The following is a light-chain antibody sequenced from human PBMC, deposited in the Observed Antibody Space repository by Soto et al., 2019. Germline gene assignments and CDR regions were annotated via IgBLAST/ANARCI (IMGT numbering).Light chain of an antibody. CDR3: QQYNGT. CDR2: KAS. Sequence: DIQMTQSPSTLSASVADRVTITCRASQSIGNWLAWYQQKPGKAPKLLIYKASNLETGVPSRFSGSGSGTQFTLTISSLQPGDFATYYCQQYNGTFGQGTKVEIK. V-gene: IGKV1-5*03. CDR1: QSIGNW. J-gene: IGKJ1*01.